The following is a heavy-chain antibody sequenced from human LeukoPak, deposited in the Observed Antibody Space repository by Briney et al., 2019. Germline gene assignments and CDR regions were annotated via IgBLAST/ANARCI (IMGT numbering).Heavy chain of an antibody. CDR3: ARDLVPNYYYYGMDV. CDR1: GYTFTGYY. CDR2: INPNSGGT. D-gene: IGHD3-10*02. J-gene: IGHJ6*02. Sequence: ASVKVSCKASGYTFTGYYMHWVRQAPGQGLEWMGWINPNSGGTNYAQKFQGWVTMTRDTSISTAYMELSRLRSDDTAVYYCARDLVPNYYYYGMDVWAKGPRSPSP. V-gene: IGHV1-2*04.